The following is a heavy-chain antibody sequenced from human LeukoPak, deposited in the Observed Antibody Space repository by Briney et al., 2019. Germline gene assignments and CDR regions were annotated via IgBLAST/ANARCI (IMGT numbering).Heavy chain of an antibody. CDR3: AKDRSRTSSGSSLGY. CDR2: ISGSGGST. CDR1: EFTFSAAW. V-gene: IGHV3-23*01. D-gene: IGHD1-26*01. J-gene: IGHJ4*02. Sequence: PGGSLRLSCAVSEFTFSAAWMSWVRQAPGKGLEWVSAISGSGGSTYYADSVKGRFTISRDSSKNTLYLQMNSLRAEDTAVYYCAKDRSRTSSGSSLGYWGQGTLVTVSS.